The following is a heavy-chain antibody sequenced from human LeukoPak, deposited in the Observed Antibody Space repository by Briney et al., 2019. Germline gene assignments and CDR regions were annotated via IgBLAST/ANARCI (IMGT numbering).Heavy chain of an antibody. CDR2: INHSGST. D-gene: IGHD4-17*01. CDR1: GGSFSGYY. CDR3: ARGRAGALYFDY. V-gene: IGHV4-34*01. J-gene: IGHJ4*02. Sequence: SETLSLTCAVYGGSFSGYYWSWIRQPPGKGLEWIGEINHSGSTNYNPSHKSRVTISVDTSKNQFSLKLSSVTAADTAVYYCARGRAGALYFDYWGQGTLVTVSS.